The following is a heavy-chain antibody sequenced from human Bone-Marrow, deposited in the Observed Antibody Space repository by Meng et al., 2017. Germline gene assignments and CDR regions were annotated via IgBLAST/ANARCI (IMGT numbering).Heavy chain of an antibody. CDR1: GFTFSTYW. D-gene: IGHD3-10*01. CDR2: ISADGSTI. J-gene: IGHJ5*02. CDR3: ATLSVSGTHL. Sequence: GESLKISCAASGFTFSTYWMHWVRQAPGKGLVWLSRISADGSTITYADSVKGRFTISRDNAKNTLYLQMNSLRVEDTAVYYCATLSVSGTHLWGQGTLVTVSS. V-gene: IGHV3-74*01.